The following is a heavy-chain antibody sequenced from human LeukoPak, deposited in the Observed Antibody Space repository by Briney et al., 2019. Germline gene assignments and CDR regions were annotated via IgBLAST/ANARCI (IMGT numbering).Heavy chain of an antibody. CDR1: GFTFSGSA. D-gene: IGHD3-22*01. J-gene: IGHJ4*02. V-gene: IGHV3-73*01. CDR2: IRSKANSYAT. Sequence: GGSLRLSCAASGFTFSGSAMHWVRQASGKGLEWAGRIRSKANSYATAYAASVKGRFTISRDDSKNTAYLQMNSLKTEDTAVYYCTRPAYYYDSSGYHLPGYWGQGTLVTVSS. CDR3: TRPAYYYDSSGYHLPGY.